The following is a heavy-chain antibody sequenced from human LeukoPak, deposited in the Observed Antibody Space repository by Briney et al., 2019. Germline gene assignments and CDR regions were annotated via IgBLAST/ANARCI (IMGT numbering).Heavy chain of an antibody. CDR3: ARDTRGYCSGGSCYYFDY. V-gene: IGHV1-46*02. D-gene: IGHD2-15*01. J-gene: IGHJ4*02. Sequence: GASVKVSCKASGYTFNNYYMHWVRQAPGQGLEWMGIINPSGGSTSYAQKFQGRVTMTRDTSTSTVYMELSSLRSEDTAVYYCARDTRGYCSGGSCYYFDYWGQGTLVTVSS. CDR1: GYTFNNYY. CDR2: INPSGGST.